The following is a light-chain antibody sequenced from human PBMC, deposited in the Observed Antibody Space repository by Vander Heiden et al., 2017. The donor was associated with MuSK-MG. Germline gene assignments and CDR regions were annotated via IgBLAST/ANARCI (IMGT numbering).Light chain of an antibody. CDR3: QQGDSFPYT. CDR1: QSVFYSSNNKNC. Sequence: DIVMTQSPDSLAVSLGERATINCKSSQSVFYSSNNKNCLAWYQQKPGQPPKLLIYWASTRESGVPDRFSGSESGTDFTLTISSLQAEDVAVYLCQQGDSFPYTFGQGTKMEIK. CDR2: WAS. V-gene: IGKV4-1*01. J-gene: IGKJ2*01.